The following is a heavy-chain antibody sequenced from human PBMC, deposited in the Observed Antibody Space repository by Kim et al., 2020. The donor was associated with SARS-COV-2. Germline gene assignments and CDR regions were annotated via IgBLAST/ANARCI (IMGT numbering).Heavy chain of an antibody. CDR3: VGYSGSPSDAFDI. V-gene: IGHV1-69*06. Sequence: SVKVSCKASGGTFSSYAISWVRQAPGQGLEWMGGIIPIFGTANYAQKFQGRVTITADKSTSTAYMELSSLRSEDTAVYYCVGYSGSPSDAFDIWGQGTMVTVSS. CDR2: IIPIFGTA. D-gene: IGHD1-26*01. J-gene: IGHJ3*02. CDR1: GGTFSSYA.